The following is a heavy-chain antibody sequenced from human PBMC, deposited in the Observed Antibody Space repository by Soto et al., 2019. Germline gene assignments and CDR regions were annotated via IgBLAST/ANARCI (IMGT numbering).Heavy chain of an antibody. J-gene: IGHJ5*02. CDR3: VRRHVTATGIDWFDP. CDR2: INAANGDT. V-gene: IGHV1-3*01. D-gene: IGHD6-13*01. Sequence: ASVKVSCKASGYTFTSYGIHWVRQAPGQRLEWMGWINAANGDTKYSPKFQGRVTITRDTSASTAYMELSSLRSEDTAVYYCVRRHVTATGIDWFDPWGQGTLVTVSS. CDR1: GYTFTSYG.